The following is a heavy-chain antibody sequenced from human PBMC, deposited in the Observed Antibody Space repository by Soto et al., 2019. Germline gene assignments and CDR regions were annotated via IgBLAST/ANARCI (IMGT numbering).Heavy chain of an antibody. CDR3: ARYSVTYRAY. CDR1: GFTFGTHS. V-gene: IGHV3-48*01. CDR2: IDYSSDTI. D-gene: IGHD1-26*01. J-gene: IGHJ4*02. Sequence: LRLSFVAPGFTFGTHSMNWVRQAPGKGLELIAYIDYSSDTISYADSVKGRFTISRDNAKNSLYLQMNSLRAEDTAVYYCARYSVTYRAYWGQGILVTVSS.